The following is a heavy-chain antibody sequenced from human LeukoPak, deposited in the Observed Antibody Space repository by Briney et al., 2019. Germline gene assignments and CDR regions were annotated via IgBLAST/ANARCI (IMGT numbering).Heavy chain of an antibody. D-gene: IGHD3-16*01. CDR3: AKSGRGTEGY. CDR2: ISGSGGST. J-gene: IGHJ4*02. CDR1: GFTFSSYA. Sequence: GGSLRLSCAASGFTFSSYAMSWVRQAPGKGLERVSAISGSGGSTYYADSAKGRFTISRDNSKNTLYLQMNSLRAEDTAVYYCAKSGRGTEGYWGQGTLVTVSS. V-gene: IGHV3-23*01.